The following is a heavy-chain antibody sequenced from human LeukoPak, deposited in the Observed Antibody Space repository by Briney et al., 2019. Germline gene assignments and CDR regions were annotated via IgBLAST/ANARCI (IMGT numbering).Heavy chain of an antibody. CDR3: AGGWTTVTTKGHLDY. V-gene: IGHV1-18*04. D-gene: IGHD4-17*01. CDR1: GYTFTSYG. CDR2: ISAYNGNT. Sequence: GASVKVSCEASGYTFTSYGISWVRQAPGQGLEWMGWISAYNGNTNYAQKLQGRVTMTTDTSTSTAYMELRSLRSDDTAVYYCAGGWTTVTTKGHLDYWGQGTLVTVSS. J-gene: IGHJ4*02.